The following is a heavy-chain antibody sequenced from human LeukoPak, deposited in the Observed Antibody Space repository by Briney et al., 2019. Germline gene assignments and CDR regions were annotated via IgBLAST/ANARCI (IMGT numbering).Heavy chain of an antibody. CDR2: INTDGSST. J-gene: IGHJ4*02. CDR3: ARGYSSSYRIDY. D-gene: IGHD6-6*01. V-gene: IGHV3-74*01. CDR1: GFTFSNYW. Sequence: GGSLRLSCVASGFTFSNYWMHWVRQAPGKGLVWVSRINTDGSSTTYADSVKGRFTISRDNAKNTLYLQMNSLSAEDTAVYYCARGYSSSYRIDYWGQGTLVTVSS.